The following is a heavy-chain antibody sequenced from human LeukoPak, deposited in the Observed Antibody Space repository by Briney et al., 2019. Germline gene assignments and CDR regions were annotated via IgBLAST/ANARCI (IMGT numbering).Heavy chain of an antibody. CDR3: ARGSYYGSGSYYSAFDI. CDR2: INTNTGNP. J-gene: IGHJ3*02. Sequence: ASVKVSCKASGGTFSSYAISWVRQAPGQGLEWMGWINTNTGNPTYTQGFTGRFVFSLDTSVSTAYLQISSLKAEDTAVYYCARGSYYGSGSYYSAFDIWGQGTMVTVSS. V-gene: IGHV7-4-1*02. D-gene: IGHD3-10*01. CDR1: GGTFSSYA.